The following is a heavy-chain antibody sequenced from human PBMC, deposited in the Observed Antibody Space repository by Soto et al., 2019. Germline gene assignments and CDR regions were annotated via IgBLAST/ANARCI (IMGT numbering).Heavy chain of an antibody. CDR2: ISGSGGST. Sequence: EVQLLESGGGLVQPGGSLRLSCAASGFTFSSYAMSWVRQAPGKGLEWVSAISGSGGSTYYADSVKGRFTISRDNSKNTLYQQMNSMRAEDTAVYYCAKGVVVAATLNDNYFDYWGQGTLVTVSS. D-gene: IGHD2-15*01. J-gene: IGHJ4*02. V-gene: IGHV3-23*01. CDR3: AKGVVVAATLNDNYFDY. CDR1: GFTFSSYA.